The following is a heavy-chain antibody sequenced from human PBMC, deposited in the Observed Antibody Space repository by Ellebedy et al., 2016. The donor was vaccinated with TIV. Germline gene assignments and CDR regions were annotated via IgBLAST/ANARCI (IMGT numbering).Heavy chain of an antibody. J-gene: IGHJ4*02. CDR1: GYTFTSYY. D-gene: IGHD5-24*01. CDR2: INPSGDST. V-gene: IGHV1-46*03. CDR3: ASRVG. Sequence: ASVKVSXXASGYTFTSYYMHWVRQAPGQGLEWVGLINPSGDSTGYAQKVQGRVTITRHASTSTVYMELSSLRSEDTAVYYCASRVGWGQGTLVTVSS.